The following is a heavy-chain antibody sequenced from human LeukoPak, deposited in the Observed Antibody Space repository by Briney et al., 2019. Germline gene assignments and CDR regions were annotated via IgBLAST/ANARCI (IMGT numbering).Heavy chain of an antibody. CDR1: GGSISNSSYF. V-gene: IGHV4-39*01. Sequence: SETLSLTCTVSGGSISNSSYFWGWIRQPPGKGLEWIGSINYSGSTYYNPSVKSRVTISADTSNNQFSLKLNSVTAADTAIYYCARLLGSNPPDHWGQGTLVTVS. CDR2: INYSGST. CDR3: ARLLGSNPPDH. J-gene: IGHJ4*02. D-gene: IGHD1-14*01.